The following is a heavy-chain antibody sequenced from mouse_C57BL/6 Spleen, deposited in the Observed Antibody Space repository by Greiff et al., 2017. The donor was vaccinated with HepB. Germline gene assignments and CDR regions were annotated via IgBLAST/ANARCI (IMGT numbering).Heavy chain of an antibody. Sequence: VKVVESGAELVRPGASVTLSCKASGYTFTDYEMHWVKLTPVHGLEWIGAIDPETGGTAYNQKFKGKAILTADKSSSTAYMELRSLTSEDSAVYYCTRPITTVVATPPFAYWGQGTLVTVSA. CDR3: TRPITTVVATPPFAY. J-gene: IGHJ3*01. V-gene: IGHV1-15*01. CDR1: GYTFTDYE. D-gene: IGHD1-1*01. CDR2: IDPETGGT.